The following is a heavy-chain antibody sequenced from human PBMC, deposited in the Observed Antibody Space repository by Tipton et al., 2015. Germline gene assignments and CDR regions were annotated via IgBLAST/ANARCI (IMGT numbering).Heavy chain of an antibody. CDR3: ARHHYGWGSYREYCGMDV. J-gene: IGHJ6*02. CDR2: ISAYNGIT. CDR1: GYAFLNYA. V-gene: IGHV1-18*01. D-gene: IGHD3-16*02. Sequence: LVQPGASVKVSCKASGYAFLNYAVSWVRQAPGQGLEWVGWISAYNGITNYAQKVQGRITLTTDTSTSTAYMDLRSLRSDDTAVYYCARHHYGWGSYREYCGMDVWGQGTSVTVSS.